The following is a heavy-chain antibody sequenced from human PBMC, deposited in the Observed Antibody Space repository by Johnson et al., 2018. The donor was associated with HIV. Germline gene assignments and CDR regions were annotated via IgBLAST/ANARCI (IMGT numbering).Heavy chain of an antibody. CDR1: EFTFSSYA. V-gene: IGHV3-7*02. D-gene: IGHD3-3*01. Sequence: EQLVESGGGLVKPGGSLRLSCAASEFTFSSYAMSWVRQAPGKGLEWVANIKQDGSEKYYVDSVKGRFTISRDNAKNSLYLQMHNLTTEDTAVYYCAKGYYDSPFGFDIWGQGTMVIVSS. J-gene: IGHJ3*02. CDR3: AKGYYDSPFGFDI. CDR2: IKQDGSEK.